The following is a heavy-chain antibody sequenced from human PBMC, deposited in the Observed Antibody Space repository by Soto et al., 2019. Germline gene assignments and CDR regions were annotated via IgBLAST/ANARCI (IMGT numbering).Heavy chain of an antibody. J-gene: IGHJ4*02. D-gene: IGHD6-6*01. CDR1: GGSISSSDYW. V-gene: IGHV4-39*01. CDR3: ARKIGRGSLSLDH. Sequence: QLQLQESGPGLVKPAETLSLTCTVSGGSISSSDYWWGWIRQPPGKGLEWIGSIYYSGSTHYIPSLTSRVIMSVNTSKNQFSLRLSYVTAADTAVYYCARKIGRGSLSLDHWGQGTLVTVSS. CDR2: IYYSGST.